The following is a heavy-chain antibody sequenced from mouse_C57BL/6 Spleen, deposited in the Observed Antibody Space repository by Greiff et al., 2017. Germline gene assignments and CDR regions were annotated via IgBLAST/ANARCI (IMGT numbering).Heavy chain of an antibody. Sequence: VQLQESGTELVKPGASVKLSCKASGYTFTSYWMHWVKQRPGQGLEWIGNINPSNGGTNYNEKFKSKATLTVDKSSSTAYMQLSSLTSDDSAVYYWARSIYYGYDGAWFAYWGQGTLVTVSA. CDR3: ARSIYYGYDGAWFAY. D-gene: IGHD2-2*01. J-gene: IGHJ3*01. CDR2: INPSNGGT. V-gene: IGHV1-53*01. CDR1: GYTFTSYW.